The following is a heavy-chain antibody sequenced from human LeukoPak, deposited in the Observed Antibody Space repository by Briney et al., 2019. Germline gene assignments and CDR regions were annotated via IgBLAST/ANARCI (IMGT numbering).Heavy chain of an antibody. CDR3: APYYDFWSGSPFQH. Sequence: GGSLRLSCAASGFTFSSYWMSWVRQAPGKGLEWVANIKQDGSEKYYVDSVKGRFTISRDNAKNSLYLQMNSLRAEDTAVYYCAPYYDFWSGSPFQHWGQGTLVTVSS. D-gene: IGHD3-3*01. V-gene: IGHV3-7*03. CDR2: IKQDGSEK. J-gene: IGHJ1*01. CDR1: GFTFSSYW.